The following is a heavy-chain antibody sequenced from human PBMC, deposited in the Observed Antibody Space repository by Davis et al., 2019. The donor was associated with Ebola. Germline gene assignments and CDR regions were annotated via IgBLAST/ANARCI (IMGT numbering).Heavy chain of an antibody. CDR1: GFTFSSYA. CDR3: VKDRVYGSGSYGY. Sequence: PGGSLRLSCSASGFTFSSYAMHWVRQAPGKGLEYVSAISSNGGSTYYADSVKGRFTISRDNSKNTLYLQMSSLRAEDTAVYYCVKDRVYGSGSYGYWGQGTLVTVSS. J-gene: IGHJ4*02. CDR2: ISSNGGST. D-gene: IGHD3-10*01. V-gene: IGHV3-64D*06.